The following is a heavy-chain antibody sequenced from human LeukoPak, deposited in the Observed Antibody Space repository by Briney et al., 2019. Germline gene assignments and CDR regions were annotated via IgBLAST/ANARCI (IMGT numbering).Heavy chain of an antibody. V-gene: IGHV4-30-4*08. CDR1: GGSISSGDYY. CDR2: IYYRGTT. CDR3: ARDIYYYFYMDV. J-gene: IGHJ6*03. Sequence: SETLSLTCTVSGGSISSGDYYWIWIRQPPGKGLEWIGYIYYRGTTYYNPSLKSRVTLSVDTSKNQFSLRLSSVTAADTAVYYCARDIYYYFYMDVWGKGTTVTVSS.